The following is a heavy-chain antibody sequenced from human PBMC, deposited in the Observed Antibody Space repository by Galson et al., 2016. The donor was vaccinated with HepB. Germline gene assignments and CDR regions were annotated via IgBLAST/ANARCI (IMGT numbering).Heavy chain of an antibody. CDR3: ARSRKTATLEALDI. CDR2: VYSSGTT. CDR1: GGSISNYF. D-gene: IGHD2-21*02. J-gene: IGHJ3*02. Sequence: SETLSLTCSVSGGSISNYFWSWIRQPAEKRLEWIGRVYSSGTTKYNPSFKSRVTMSVDTSKNQFSLTVSSVTAADTVVYYCARSRKTATLEALDIWGQGTMVTVS. V-gene: IGHV4-4*07.